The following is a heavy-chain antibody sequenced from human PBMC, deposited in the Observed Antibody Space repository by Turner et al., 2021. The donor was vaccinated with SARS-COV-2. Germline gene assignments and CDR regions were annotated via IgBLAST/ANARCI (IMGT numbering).Heavy chain of an antibody. CDR1: GYSLTELS. Sequence: QVQLAQSGAEVKKPGASVKVSCKVSGYSLTELSIHWVRQAPGKGLEWMGSLDLGAHETIRAQKFQNRIILSEDKSSDTAVMELSGLRFEDTAIYYCSTRWDIVGRANGLDVWGQGTRVTVSS. J-gene: IGHJ6*02. CDR2: LDLGAHET. V-gene: IGHV1-24*01. CDR3: STRWDIVGRANGLDV. D-gene: IGHD5-12*01.